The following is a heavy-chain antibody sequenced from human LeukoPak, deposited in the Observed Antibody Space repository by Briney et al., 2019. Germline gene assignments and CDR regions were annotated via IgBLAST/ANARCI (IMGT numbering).Heavy chain of an antibody. CDR1: GVSISSYY. J-gene: IGHJ4*02. D-gene: IGHD4-17*01. CDR3: ARGSYGDYGLELDY. V-gene: IGHV4-59*01. Sequence: SETLSLTCTVSGVSISSYYWSWIRQPPGKGLEWIGYIYYSGSTNYNPSLKSRVTISVDTSKNQFSLKLSSVTAADTAVYYCARGSYGDYGLELDYWGQGTLVTVSS. CDR2: IYYSGST.